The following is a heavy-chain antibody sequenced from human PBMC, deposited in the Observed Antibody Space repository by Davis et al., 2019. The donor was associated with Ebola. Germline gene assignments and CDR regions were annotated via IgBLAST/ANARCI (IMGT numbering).Heavy chain of an antibody. J-gene: IGHJ3*02. Sequence: PGGSLRLSCAASGFTFDDYAMHWVRQAPGKGLEWVSGISWNSGSIGYADSVKGRFTISRDNAKNSLYLQMNSLRAEDTALYYCAKVLNGITGTTSGAFDIWGQGTMVTVSS. CDR3: AKVLNGITGTTSGAFDI. CDR1: GFTFDDYA. D-gene: IGHD1-7*01. CDR2: ISWNSGSI. V-gene: IGHV3-9*01.